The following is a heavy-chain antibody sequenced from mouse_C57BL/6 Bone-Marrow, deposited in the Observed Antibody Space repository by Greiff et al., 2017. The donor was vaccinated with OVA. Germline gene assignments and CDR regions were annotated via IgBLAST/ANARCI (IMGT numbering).Heavy chain of an antibody. CDR1: GYTFTSYT. Sequence: VQLVESGAELARPGASVKMSCKASGYTFTSYTMHWVKQRPGQGLEWIGYINPSSGYTKYNQKFKDKATLTADKSSSTAYMQLSSLTSEDSAVYDCARKGAGNYVGAMDYWGQGTSVTVSS. V-gene: IGHV1-4*01. CDR3: ARKGAGNYVGAMDY. D-gene: IGHD2-1*01. CDR2: INPSSGYT. J-gene: IGHJ4*01.